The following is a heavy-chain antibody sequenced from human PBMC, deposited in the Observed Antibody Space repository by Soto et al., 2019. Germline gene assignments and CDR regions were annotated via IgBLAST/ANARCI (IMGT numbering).Heavy chain of an antibody. J-gene: IGHJ1*01. CDR1: GFTFSSYA. CDR2: ISGSGGST. D-gene: IGHD6-19*01. Sequence: GGSLRLSCAASGFTFSSYAMSWVRQAPGKGLEWVSAISGSGGSTYYADSVKGRFTISRDNSKNTLYLQMNSLRAEDTAVYYCAKSPESPIAVAAKRLQYFQHWGQGTLVTVSS. V-gene: IGHV3-23*01. CDR3: AKSPESPIAVAAKRLQYFQH.